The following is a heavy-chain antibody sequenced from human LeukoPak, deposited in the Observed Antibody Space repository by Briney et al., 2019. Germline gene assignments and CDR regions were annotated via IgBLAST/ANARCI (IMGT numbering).Heavy chain of an antibody. CDR1: GFTFSSYS. CDR3: AKWKYSNSGIGDY. V-gene: IGHV3-21*04. CDR2: ISSSSSYI. J-gene: IGHJ4*02. Sequence: GGSLRLSCAASGFTFSSYSMNWVRQAPGKGLEWVSSISSSSSYIYYADSVKGRFTISRDNAKNSLYLQMNSLRAEDTAVYYCAKWKYSNSGIGDYWGQGTLVTVSS. D-gene: IGHD6-6*01.